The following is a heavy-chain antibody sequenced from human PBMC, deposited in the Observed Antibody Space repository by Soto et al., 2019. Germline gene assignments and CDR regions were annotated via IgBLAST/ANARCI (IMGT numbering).Heavy chain of an antibody. D-gene: IGHD7-27*01. CDR2: IIPISSTT. V-gene: IGHV1-69*01. Sequence: QVELVQSGAEVKKPGSSVKVSCKASGGNFITFAISWVRQAPGQGLEWMGVIIPISSTTKSAHKFQDRVKISADGSSSTVHMELRSLTSEDTAIYFCAKKLGIDPFGSYGLDVWGQGTTVTVSS. CDR3: AKKLGIDPFGSYGLDV. J-gene: IGHJ6*02. CDR1: GGNFITFA.